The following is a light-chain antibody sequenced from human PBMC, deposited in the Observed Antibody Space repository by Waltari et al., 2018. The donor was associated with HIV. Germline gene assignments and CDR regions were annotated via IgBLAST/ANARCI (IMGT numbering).Light chain of an antibody. J-gene: IGLJ3*02. CDR1: ALPKQH. Sequence: SYELTQPPSVSVSPGQTATITCSGDALPKQHAFWYQQRPGQAPLLLIYKDTERPSGIPERCSGSTSGATVTLTISGVQAEDEADYYCQSADSGGFHWVFGGGTKLTVL. CDR2: KDT. V-gene: IGLV3-25*03. CDR3: QSADSGGFHWV.